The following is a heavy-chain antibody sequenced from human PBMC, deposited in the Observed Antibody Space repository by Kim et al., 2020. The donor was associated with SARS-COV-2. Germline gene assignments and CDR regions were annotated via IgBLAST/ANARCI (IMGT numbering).Heavy chain of an antibody. Sequence: SETLSLTCTVSGGSISSSGYYWGWIRQSPGKGLEWIGSISYSGTTYYNPSLKSRVTISVDSSKNQFSLKMNSVTAADTAVYFCARYGGNWFDPWGQGTLVTVSS. J-gene: IGHJ5*02. D-gene: IGHD3-10*01. V-gene: IGHV4-39*01. CDR1: GGSISSSGYY. CDR3: ARYGGNWFDP. CDR2: ISYSGTT.